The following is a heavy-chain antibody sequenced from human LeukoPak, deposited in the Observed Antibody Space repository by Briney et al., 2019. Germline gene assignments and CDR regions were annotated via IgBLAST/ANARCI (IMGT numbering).Heavy chain of an antibody. V-gene: IGHV4-59*01. J-gene: IGHJ4*02. Sequence: SETLSLTRTVSGGSISSYYWSWIRQPPGKGLEWIGYIYYSGSTNYNPSLKSRVTISVDTSKNQFSLKLSSVTAADTAVYYCARTYYDYIWGSYLHFDYWGQGTLVTVSS. CDR1: GGSISSYY. D-gene: IGHD3-16*02. CDR2: IYYSGST. CDR3: ARTYYDYIWGSYLHFDY.